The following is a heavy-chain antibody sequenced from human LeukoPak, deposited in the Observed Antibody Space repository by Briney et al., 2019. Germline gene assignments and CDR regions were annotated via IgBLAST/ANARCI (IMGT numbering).Heavy chain of an antibody. D-gene: IGHD3-22*01. CDR3: ARGVRDWFDP. Sequence: SETLSLTCTVSGGPISSYYWSWIRQPPGKGLEWIGYIYYSGSTNYNPSLKSRVTISVDTSKNQFSLKLSSVTAADTAVYYCARGVRDWFDPWGQGTLVTVSS. CDR1: GGPISSYY. CDR2: IYYSGST. J-gene: IGHJ5*02. V-gene: IGHV4-59*01.